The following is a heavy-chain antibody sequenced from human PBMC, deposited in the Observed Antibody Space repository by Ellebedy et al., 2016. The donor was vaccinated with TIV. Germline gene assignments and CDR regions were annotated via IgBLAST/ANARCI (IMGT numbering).Heavy chain of an antibody. D-gene: IGHD3-3*01. CDR1: GFSFDSYA. CDR3: VKGVVGGRG. V-gene: IGHV3-64D*09. J-gene: IGHJ4*02. Sequence: GESLKISCSASGFSFDSYAMHWVRQAPGKGLECISAITSSGDSTYYAASVEGRFTVSRDNSKNTLYLQMSSLRPEDTAVYYCVKGVVGGRGWGQGTLVTVSS. CDR2: ITSSGDST.